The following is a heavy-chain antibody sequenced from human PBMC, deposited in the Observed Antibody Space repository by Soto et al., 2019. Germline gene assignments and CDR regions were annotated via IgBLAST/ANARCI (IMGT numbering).Heavy chain of an antibody. V-gene: IGHV3-23*01. D-gene: IGHD3-10*01. CDR1: GFTFSIYG. CDR3: AKPLGSESYVPFDY. Sequence: EVQLLESGGGLVQPGGSLRLSCAASGFTFSIYGLSWVRQAPGKGLEWVSAISGSGENTYYADSVKGRFTISRDNPKNTLYLPMNSLRAEDTAVYCCAKPLGSESYVPFDYWGQGTLVTVSS. CDR2: ISGSGENT. J-gene: IGHJ4*02.